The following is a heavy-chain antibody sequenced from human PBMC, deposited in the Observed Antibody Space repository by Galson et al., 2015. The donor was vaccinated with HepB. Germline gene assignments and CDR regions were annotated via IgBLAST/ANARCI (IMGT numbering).Heavy chain of an antibody. CDR3: ARVPAAMGYYYYYYMDV. V-gene: IGHV3-21*01. CDR2: ISSSGYI. CDR1: GFTFSTYS. D-gene: IGHD2-2*01. Sequence: SLRLSCAASGFTFSTYSINWVRQAPGKGLEWVSSISSSGYIYYADSVKGRFTISRDNAKNSLYLQMNSLRAEDTAVYYCARVPAAMGYYYYYYMDVWGKGTTVTVSS. J-gene: IGHJ6*03.